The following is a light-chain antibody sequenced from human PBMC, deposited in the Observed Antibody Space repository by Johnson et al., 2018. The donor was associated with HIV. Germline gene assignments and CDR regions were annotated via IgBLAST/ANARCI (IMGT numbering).Light chain of an antibody. J-gene: IGLJ1*01. CDR1: SSNIGNNY. CDR3: GTWDSSLSAGRGV. Sequence: QSVLTQPPSVSAAPGQKVTISCSGSSSNIGNNYVSWYQQLPGTAPKLLIYENTKRPSGIPDRFSGSKSGTSATLGITGLQTGDEADYYCGTWDSSLSAGRGVFGTGTKVTVL. CDR2: ENT. V-gene: IGLV1-51*02.